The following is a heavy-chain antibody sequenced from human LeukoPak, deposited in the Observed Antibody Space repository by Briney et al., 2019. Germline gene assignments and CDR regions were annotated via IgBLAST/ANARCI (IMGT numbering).Heavy chain of an antibody. V-gene: IGHV6-1*01. D-gene: IGHD5-12*01. CDR1: GDSVSSNSAA. J-gene: IGHJ4*02. CDR2: TYYRSKWFN. CDR3: ARHKRGDGYSGYDSFDY. Sequence: SQTPSLTCAISGDSVSSNSAAWNWIRQSPSRGLEWLGRTYYRSKWFNDYALSVKSRITINPDTSKNQFSLQLNSVTPEDTAVYYCARHKRGDGYSGYDSFDYWGQGTLVTVSS.